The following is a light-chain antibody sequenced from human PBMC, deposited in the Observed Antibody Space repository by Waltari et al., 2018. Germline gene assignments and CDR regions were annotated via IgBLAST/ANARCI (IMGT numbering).Light chain of an antibody. Sequence: EIVLTQSPATVSLFQGERATLSCRASHYIGADLAWYQQKPGQAPRLLVYDSYNRAPGIPARFSGSGSGTDFTLTITSLDPEDSAVYYCQQRNDFPITFGQGTRVGI. CDR3: QQRNDFPIT. J-gene: IGKJ5*01. CDR1: HYIGAD. CDR2: DSY. V-gene: IGKV3-11*01.